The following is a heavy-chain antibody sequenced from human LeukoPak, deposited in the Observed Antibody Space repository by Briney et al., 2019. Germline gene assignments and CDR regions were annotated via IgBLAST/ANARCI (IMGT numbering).Heavy chain of an antibody. J-gene: IGHJ6*03. CDR1: GFTFSDYN. D-gene: IGHD2-15*01. Sequence: GGSLRLSCAASGFTFSDYNMRWIRQAPGKGLEWVSSISRSGSTKYYADSVKGRFTISRDNAKNSLFLQMNSLRAEDTAVYYCARVLRYCGGGNCYSGGLGYMDVWGKGTTVTISS. V-gene: IGHV3-11*01. CDR3: ARVLRYCGGGNCYSGGLGYMDV. CDR2: ISRSGSTK.